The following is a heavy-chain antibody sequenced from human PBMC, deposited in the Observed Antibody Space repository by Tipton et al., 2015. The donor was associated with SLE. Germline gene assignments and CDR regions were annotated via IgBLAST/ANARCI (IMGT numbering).Heavy chain of an antibody. D-gene: IGHD3-16*01. CDR3: ATASRWGPGGGYYFDN. V-gene: IGHV4-30-2*01. CDR2: IFRSGNA. CDR1: GGSINSGDYS. Sequence: TLSLTCAVSGGSINSGDYSWSWIRRPPGKGLEWIGYIFRSGNAYYNHSLKSRVTISVDTSNNQFSLRLDSVTAADTAVYYCATASRWGPGGGYYFDNWGQGTLVTVSS. J-gene: IGHJ4*02.